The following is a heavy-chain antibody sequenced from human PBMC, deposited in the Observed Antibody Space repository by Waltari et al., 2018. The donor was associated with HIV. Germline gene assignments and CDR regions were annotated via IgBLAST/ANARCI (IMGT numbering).Heavy chain of an antibody. CDR3: ARSVLSSTWFGY. CDR2: VTSGGDTV. Sequence: EVQLVESGGGWVAGGVSLRLSCEASGVGFSSYEMSCVRLAPGKGLEWISTVTSGGDTVYYADSVRGRFTISRDNAKGSLFLQMSSLGADDTAVYYCARSVLSSTWFGYWGQGTLLTVSS. J-gene: IGHJ4*02. D-gene: IGHD2-8*01. CDR1: GVGFSSYE. V-gene: IGHV3-48*03.